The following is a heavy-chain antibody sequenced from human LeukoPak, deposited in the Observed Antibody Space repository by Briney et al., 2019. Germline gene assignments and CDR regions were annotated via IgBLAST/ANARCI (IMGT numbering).Heavy chain of an antibody. Sequence: ASVTVSCKASGYTFTGYYMHWVRQAPGQGLEWMGWINPNSGGTNYAQKFQGRVTMTRDTSISTAYMELSRLRSDDTAVYYCARDDYDSSGQFDYWGQGTLVTVSS. CDR2: INPNSGGT. J-gene: IGHJ4*02. D-gene: IGHD3-22*01. CDR3: ARDDYDSSGQFDY. CDR1: GYTFTGYY. V-gene: IGHV1-2*02.